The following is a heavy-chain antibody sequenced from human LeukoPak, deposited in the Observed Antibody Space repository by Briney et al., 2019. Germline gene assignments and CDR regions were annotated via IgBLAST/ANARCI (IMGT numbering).Heavy chain of an antibody. D-gene: IGHD2-15*01. CDR1: GYFISGGYY. CDR3: ARRGNCGGGSCDNWFGP. V-gene: IGHV4-38-2*01. Sequence: SETLSLTCAVSGYFISGGYYWGWIRQTPGEGLEWIGTIYHSGTTYYNPSLKSRVTISVDTSKNQFSLKLTSVTAADTAVYYCARRGNCGGGSCDNWFGPWGQGTLVTVSS. J-gene: IGHJ5*02. CDR2: IYHSGTT.